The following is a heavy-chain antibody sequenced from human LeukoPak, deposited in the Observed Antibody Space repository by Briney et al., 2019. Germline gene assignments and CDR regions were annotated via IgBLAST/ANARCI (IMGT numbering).Heavy chain of an antibody. CDR3: ARDGAEQWLLGQDY. CDR2: ISSSGSTI. J-gene: IGHJ4*02. D-gene: IGHD6-19*01. V-gene: IGHV3-11*01. CDR1: GFTVSSNY. Sequence: GGSLRLSCTASGFTVSSNYMSWVRQAPGKGLEWVSYISSSGSTIYYADSVKGRFTISRDNAKNSLYLQMNSLRAEDTAVYYCARDGAEQWLLGQDYWGQGTLVTVSS.